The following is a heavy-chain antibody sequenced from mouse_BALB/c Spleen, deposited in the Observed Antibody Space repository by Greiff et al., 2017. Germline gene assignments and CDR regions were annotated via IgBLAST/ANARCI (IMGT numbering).Heavy chain of an antibody. CDR1: GYSITSDYA. D-gene: IGHD2-3*01. Sequence: EVKLQESGPGLVKPSQSLSLTCTVTGYSITSDYAWNWIRQFPGNKLEWMGYISYSGSTSYNPSLKSRISITRDTSKNQFFLQLNSVTTEDTATYYCARGDGYLWYFDVWGAGTTVTVSS. CDR2: ISYSGST. CDR3: ARGDGYLWYFDV. V-gene: IGHV3-2*02. J-gene: IGHJ1*01.